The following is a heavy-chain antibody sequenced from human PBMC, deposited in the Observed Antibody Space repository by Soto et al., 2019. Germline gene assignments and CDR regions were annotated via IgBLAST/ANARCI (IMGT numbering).Heavy chain of an antibody. CDR1: GFTFDDYA. CDR2: ISGSGGST. CDR3: ATLSRGIVVVPAAGSFDY. J-gene: IGHJ4*02. V-gene: IGHV3-23*01. Sequence: GGSLRLSCAASGFTFDDYAMHWVRQAPGKGLEWVSAISGSGGSTYYADSVKGRFTISRDNSKNTLYLQMNSLRAEDTAVYYCATLSRGIVVVPAAGSFDYWGQGTLVTVSS. D-gene: IGHD2-2*01.